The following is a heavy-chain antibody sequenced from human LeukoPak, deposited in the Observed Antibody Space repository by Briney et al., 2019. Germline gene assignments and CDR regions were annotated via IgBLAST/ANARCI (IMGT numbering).Heavy chain of an antibody. CDR1: GGSFSGYY. J-gene: IGHJ4*02. CDR2: INHSGST. Sequence: SETLSLTCAVYGGSFSGYYWSWIRQPPGKGLEWIGEINHSGSTNYNPSLKSRVSISVDTSKNQFSLKLSSVTAADTAVYYCARGGNPPDYWGQGTLVTVSS. CDR3: ARGGNPPDY. V-gene: IGHV4-34*01. D-gene: IGHD2/OR15-2a*01.